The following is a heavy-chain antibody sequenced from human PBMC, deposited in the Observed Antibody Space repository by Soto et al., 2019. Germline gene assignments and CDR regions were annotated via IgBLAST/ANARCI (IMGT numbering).Heavy chain of an antibody. CDR2: ISSSSSTI. J-gene: IGHJ6*03. D-gene: IGHD2-21*01. CDR3: ALGGDYCYYMDV. V-gene: IGHV3-48*01. Sequence: EVQLVESGGGLVQPGGSLRLSCAASGFTFSSYSMNWVRQAPGKGLEWVSYISSSSSTIYYADAVKGRFTISRDNDKNSLYLQMNSLRAEDTAVYYCALGGDYCYYMDVWGKGTTVTVSS. CDR1: GFTFSSYS.